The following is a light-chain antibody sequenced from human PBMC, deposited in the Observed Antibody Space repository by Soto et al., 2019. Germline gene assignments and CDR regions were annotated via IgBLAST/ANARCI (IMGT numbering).Light chain of an antibody. CDR3: CSYAGSNNLV. CDR1: SSDVSGYNY. J-gene: IGLJ2*01. CDR2: EVN. V-gene: IGLV2-8*01. Sequence: QSVLTQPPSASGSPGQSVTISCTGTSSDVSGYNYVSWYQQYPGKAPKVMIYEVNKRPSGVPDRFSGSKSGNTASLTVSGRQAEDEADYYCCSYAGSNNLVFGGGTKLTVL.